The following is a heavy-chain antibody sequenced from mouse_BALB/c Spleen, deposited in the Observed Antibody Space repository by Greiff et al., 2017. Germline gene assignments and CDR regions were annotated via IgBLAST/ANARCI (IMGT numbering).Heavy chain of an antibody. J-gene: IGHJ1*01. V-gene: IGHV3-2*02. CDR1: GYSITSDYA. CDR3: AREYEGFDV. CDR2: ISYSGST. Sequence: EVKLVESGPGLVKPSQSLSLTCTVTGYSITSDYAWNWIRQFPGNKLEWMGYISYSGSTSYNPSLKSRISITRDTSKNQFFLQLNSVTTEDTATYYCAREYEGFDVWGAGTTVTVSS. D-gene: IGHD2-10*02.